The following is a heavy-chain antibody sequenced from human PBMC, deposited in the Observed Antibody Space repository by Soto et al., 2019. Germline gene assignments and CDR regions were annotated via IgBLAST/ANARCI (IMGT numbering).Heavy chain of an antibody. CDR3: ARVPYADYYDSSGYHLYYFDY. CDR1: GGSISSYY. Sequence: SETLSLTCTVSGGSISSYYWSWIRQPPGKGLEWIGYIYYSGSTNYNPSLKSRVTISVDTSKNQFSLKLSSVTAADTAVYYCARVPYADYYDSSGYHLYYFDYWGQGSLVTAPQ. CDR2: IYYSGST. J-gene: IGHJ4*02. V-gene: IGHV4-59*01. D-gene: IGHD3-22*01.